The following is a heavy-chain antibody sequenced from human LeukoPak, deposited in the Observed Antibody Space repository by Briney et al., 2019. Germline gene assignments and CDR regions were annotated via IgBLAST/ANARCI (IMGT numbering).Heavy chain of an antibody. V-gene: IGHV4-59*01. CDR2: IYYSVST. CDR1: GGSISSYY. D-gene: IGHD2-2*01. CDR3: ARAKQGDCSSTSCYFGYYYYYMDV. Sequence: SETLSLTCTVSGGSISSYYWSSIRQPPGQGLKWIGCIYYSVSTNYNPYLKSRVTISVDTSKNQFSLKLSSVTAADTAVYYCARAKQGDCSSTSCYFGYYYYYMDVWGKGTTVTVSS. J-gene: IGHJ6*03.